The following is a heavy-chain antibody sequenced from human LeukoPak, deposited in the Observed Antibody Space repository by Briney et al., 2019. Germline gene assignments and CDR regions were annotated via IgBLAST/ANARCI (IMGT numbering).Heavy chain of an antibody. D-gene: IGHD3-22*01. Sequence: GESLKISCKVPGYSFTSYWIGWVRQMPGKGLEWMGIIYPGDSDTRYSPSFQGQVTISADKSISTAYLQWSSLKASDTAIYYCARHDGYYYESSGYFVWGQGTLVTVAS. V-gene: IGHV5-51*01. CDR2: IYPGDSDT. J-gene: IGHJ4*02. CDR3: ARHDGYYYESSGYFV. CDR1: GYSFTSYW.